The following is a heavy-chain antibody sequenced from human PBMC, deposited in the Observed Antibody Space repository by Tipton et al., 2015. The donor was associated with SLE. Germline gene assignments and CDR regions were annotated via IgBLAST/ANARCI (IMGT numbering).Heavy chain of an antibody. V-gene: IGHV4-59*08. Sequence: TLSLTCTVSGASFTSHHWSWVRQSPGKGLDWIGSVNYRGKTYYNASLKSRITISVDTSKDQFSLKLGSVTAADTALYYCASLGMDLYFDLWGRGTLVTVSS. CDR1: GASFTSHH. J-gene: IGHJ2*01. CDR2: VNYRGKT. CDR3: ASLGMDLYFDL. D-gene: IGHD7-27*01.